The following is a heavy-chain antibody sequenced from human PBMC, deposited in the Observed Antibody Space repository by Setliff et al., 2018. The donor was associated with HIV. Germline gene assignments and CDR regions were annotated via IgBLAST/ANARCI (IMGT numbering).Heavy chain of an antibody. CDR3: ATVLMGYTSGWYMFDP. J-gene: IGHJ5*02. Sequence: PSETLSLTCTVSGGSISSYYWSWIRQPPGKGLEWIGYIYYSGNTNYNPSLKGRVTIAVDTSKNQFSLRLNSVTAADTAVYYCATVLMGYTSGWYMFDPWGQGTLVTVSS. V-gene: IGHV4-59*01. D-gene: IGHD6-19*01. CDR2: IYYSGNT. CDR1: GGSISSYY.